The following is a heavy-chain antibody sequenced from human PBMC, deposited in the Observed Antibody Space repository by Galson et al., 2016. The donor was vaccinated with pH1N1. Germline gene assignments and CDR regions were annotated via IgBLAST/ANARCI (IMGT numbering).Heavy chain of an antibody. J-gene: IGHJ2*01. Sequence: SLRLSCADSGFTFDAFAMHWVRQVPGEGLEWVSVITWNSHVIDYADSVKGRFTISRDNAWNSLYLQMNNLRPEDSAFYFCAKDHCSHGDTNCFYFDLWGRGTLVTVSS. CDR1: GFTFDAFA. CDR3: AKDHCSHGDTNCFYFDL. D-gene: IGHD4-17*01. V-gene: IGHV3-9*01. CDR2: ITWNSHVI.